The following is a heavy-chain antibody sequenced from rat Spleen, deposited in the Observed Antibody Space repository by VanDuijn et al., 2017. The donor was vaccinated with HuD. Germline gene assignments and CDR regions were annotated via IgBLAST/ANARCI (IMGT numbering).Heavy chain of an antibody. CDR3: TRHDYSGITTNWFAY. D-gene: IGHD1-4*01. CDR1: GITFTNYW. Sequence: EVQLVESGGGLVQPGGSLKLSCVASGITFTNYWMTWIRQAPGKGLEWIASITNPGDSTYYLDSVKGRFTISSNNAESTLYLQMDSLRSEDTATYYCTRHDYSGITTNWFAYWGQGTLVTVSS. CDR2: ITNPGDST. J-gene: IGHJ3*01. V-gene: IGHV5-31*01.